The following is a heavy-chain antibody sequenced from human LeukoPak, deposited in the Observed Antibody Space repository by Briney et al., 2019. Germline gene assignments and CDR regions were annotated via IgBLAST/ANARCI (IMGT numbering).Heavy chain of an antibody. J-gene: IGHJ5*02. CDR2: LKPDGSDE. CDR1: GFSSSSHW. V-gene: IGHV3-7*01. Sequence: GGSLRLSCTASGFSSSSHWMSWVRRTPGKGLEWVATLKPDGSDENYVDSVKGRFTISRDNAKNSLYLQMRSLRADDTAVYYCVTGGHYSGSWGQGSLVTVSS. CDR3: VTGGHYSGS. D-gene: IGHD3-3*01.